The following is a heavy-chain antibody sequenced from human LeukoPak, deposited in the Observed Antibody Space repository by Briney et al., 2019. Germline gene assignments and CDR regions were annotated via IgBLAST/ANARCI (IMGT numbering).Heavy chain of an antibody. CDR2: IIPIFGTA. CDR1: GGTFSSYA. V-gene: IGHV1-69*05. J-gene: IGHJ3*02. Sequence: GASVKVSCKASGGTFSSYAISWVRQAPGQGLEWMGGIIPIFGTANYAQKFPGRVTITTDESTSTAYMELSSLRSEDTAVYYCAGAPLTMIVNDAFDIWGQGTMVTVSS. D-gene: IGHD3-22*01. CDR3: AGAPLTMIVNDAFDI.